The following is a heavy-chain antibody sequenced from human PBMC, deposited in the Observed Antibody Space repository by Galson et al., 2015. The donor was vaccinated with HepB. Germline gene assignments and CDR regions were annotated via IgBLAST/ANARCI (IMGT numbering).Heavy chain of an antibody. J-gene: IGHJ4*02. Sequence: CAISGDSVSSNSAAWNWIRQSPPRGLEWLGRTYYRSKWYNSYGGSVKRRITINPDTTKNQFSLQLNSVTPEDTAIYYCARQLAYCVANTCQIFFDYWGQGTLVIVSS. D-gene: IGHD2-21*01. CDR1: GDSVSSNSAA. V-gene: IGHV6-1*01. CDR3: ARQLAYCVANTCQIFFDY. CDR2: TYYRSKWYN.